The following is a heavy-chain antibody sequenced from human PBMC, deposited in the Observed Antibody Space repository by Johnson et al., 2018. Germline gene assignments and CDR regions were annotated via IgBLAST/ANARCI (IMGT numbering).Heavy chain of an antibody. D-gene: IGHD4-17*01. Sequence: QVQLVQAGGGEVQPGRSLRLACAASGFTFSSYGMHWVRQAPGKGLEWVAVIGYDGSNKYYADSVKGRLTISRDNSKNTLYLQMNSLRAEGTAVYYCARGVEYGDTPEGDAFDIWGQGTMVTVSS. CDR1: GFTFSSYG. CDR2: IGYDGSNK. J-gene: IGHJ3*02. V-gene: IGHV3-33*01. CDR3: ARGVEYGDTPEGDAFDI.